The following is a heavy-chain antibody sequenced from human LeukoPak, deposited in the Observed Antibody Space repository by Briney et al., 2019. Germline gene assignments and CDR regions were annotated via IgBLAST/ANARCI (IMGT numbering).Heavy chain of an antibody. D-gene: IGHD1-26*01. CDR3: ARTLVGASSHFDY. CDR1: GYTFTGYY. Sequence: ASVKVSCKASGYTFTGYYMHWVRQAPGQGLEWMGWINPNSGGTNYAQKFQGRVTMTRDTSISTAYMELSRLRSDDTAVYYYARTLVGASSHFDYWGQGTLVTVSS. V-gene: IGHV1-2*02. CDR2: INPNSGGT. J-gene: IGHJ4*02.